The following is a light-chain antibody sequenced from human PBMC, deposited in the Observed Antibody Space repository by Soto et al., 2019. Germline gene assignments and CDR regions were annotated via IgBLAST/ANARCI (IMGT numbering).Light chain of an antibody. CDR1: QSVSSSY. V-gene: IGKV3-20*01. Sequence: EIVLTQSPGPLSLSPGEIATLSCRASQSVSSSYLAWYQQKPGQAPRVLIYGASSRATGIPDRFSGSGSGTDFTLTISRQEPEDFAVYYCQQYGSSPTFGGGTKVEIK. CDR2: GAS. J-gene: IGKJ4*01. CDR3: QQYGSSPT.